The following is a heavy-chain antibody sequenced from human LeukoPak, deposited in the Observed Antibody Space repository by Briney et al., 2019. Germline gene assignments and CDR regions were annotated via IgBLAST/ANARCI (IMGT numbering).Heavy chain of an antibody. CDR2: ISVNSDHK. CDR3: TRGSYGDYEY. D-gene: IGHD4-17*01. J-gene: IGHJ4*02. V-gene: IGHV3-21*01. CDR1: GFTFSSYT. Sequence: PGGSLRLSCEASGFTFSSYTMNWVRQAPGKGLEWVASISVNSDHKPYAASVKGRFTISRDNAKNSLYLQMNSLAVDDTAVYFCTRGSYGDYEYWGQGDLVIASS.